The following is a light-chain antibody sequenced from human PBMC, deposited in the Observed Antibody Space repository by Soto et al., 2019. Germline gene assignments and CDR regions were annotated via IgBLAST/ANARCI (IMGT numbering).Light chain of an antibody. J-gene: IGKJ1*01. CDR1: QSVSSY. CDR2: DAS. V-gene: IGKV3-11*01. CDR3: QQRSTWPPT. Sequence: EIVLTQSPATLSLSPGERATLSCRASQSVSSYLAWYRQKPGQAPRLLIHDASNRATGIPARFSGSGSGTDFALTISGLEPADFAIYYCQQRSTWPPTFGQGTQVEIK.